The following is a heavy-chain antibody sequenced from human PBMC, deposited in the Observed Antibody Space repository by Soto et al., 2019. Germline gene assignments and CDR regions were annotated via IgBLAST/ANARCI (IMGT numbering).Heavy chain of an antibody. CDR2: IWYDGSNK. V-gene: IGHV3-33*01. CDR3: AREWSSGPNDY. J-gene: IGHJ4*02. D-gene: IGHD6-19*01. CDR1: GFTFSSYG. Sequence: GGSLRLSCAASGFTFSSYGMHWVRQAPGKGLEWVAVIWYDGSNKYYADSVKGRFTISRDNSKNTLYLQMNSLRAEDTAVYYCAREWSSGPNDYWGQGTLVTVSS.